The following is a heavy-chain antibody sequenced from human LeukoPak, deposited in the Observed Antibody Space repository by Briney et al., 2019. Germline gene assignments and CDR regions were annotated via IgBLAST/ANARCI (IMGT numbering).Heavy chain of an antibody. CDR3: ARDLRTYNWNYVLY. D-gene: IGHD1-7*01. V-gene: IGHV1-2*02. CDR1: GYTFTGYY. J-gene: IGHJ4*02. Sequence: GASVKVSCKXSGYTFTGYYMHWVRQAPGQGLEWMGWINPNSGGTNYAQKFQGRVTMTRDTSISTAYMELSRLRSDDTAVYYCARDLRTYNWNYVLYWGQGTLVTVSS. CDR2: INPNSGGT.